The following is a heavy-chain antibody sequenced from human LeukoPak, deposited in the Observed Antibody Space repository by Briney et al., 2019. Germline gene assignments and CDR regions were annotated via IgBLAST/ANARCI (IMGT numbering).Heavy chain of an antibody. D-gene: IGHD3-9*01. Sequence: GGSLRLSCAASGFTVSSNYMSWVREAPGKGLEWGSVIYSGGSTYYADTLKGRFTISRDNSKNTLYLQMNSLRAEDTAVYYCARVTTYYDILTGYYLDAFDIWGQGTMVTVSS. CDR3: ARVTTYYDILTGYYLDAFDI. CDR1: GFTVSSNY. V-gene: IGHV3-53*01. CDR2: IYSGGST. J-gene: IGHJ3*02.